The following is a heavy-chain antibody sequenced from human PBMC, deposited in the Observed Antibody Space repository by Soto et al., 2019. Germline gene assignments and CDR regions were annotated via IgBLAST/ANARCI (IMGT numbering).Heavy chain of an antibody. CDR1: GFTVSDSY. CDR3: AKAGRVDVAGTYDFDY. J-gene: IGHJ4*02. CDR2: IYTGGST. V-gene: IGHV3-53*01. D-gene: IGHD6-19*01. Sequence: RGSLRLSCAASGFTVSDSYMNWVRQAPGKGLQWVSVIYTGGSTNYADSVKGRFTISRDNSKNTLYLQMNSLRDEDTAVYYCAKAGRVDVAGTYDFDYWGQGTLVTVSS.